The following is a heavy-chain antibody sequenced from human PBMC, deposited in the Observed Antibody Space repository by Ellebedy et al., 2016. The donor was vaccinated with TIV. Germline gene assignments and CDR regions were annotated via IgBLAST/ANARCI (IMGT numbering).Heavy chain of an antibody. CDR1: GFSLTTRPVG. D-gene: IGHD1-1*01. CDR3: AHRQFLYANWNEGYFDY. CDR2: VYWDDDN. Sequence: SGPTLVKPTQTLTLTCTFSGFSLTTRPVGVGWIRQPPGRALEWLAFVYWDDDNRYSPSLKNRLTVTKDTTKNQVFLTMTNVDPVDTATYYCAHRQFLYANWNEGYFDYWGQGTLVSVSS. V-gene: IGHV2-5*02. J-gene: IGHJ4*02.